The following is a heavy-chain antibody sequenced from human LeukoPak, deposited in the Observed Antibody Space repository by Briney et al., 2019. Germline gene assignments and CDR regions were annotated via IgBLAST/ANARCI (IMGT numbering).Heavy chain of an antibody. J-gene: IGHJ4*02. D-gene: IGHD3-22*01. Sequence: PGGSLRLSCAASGFTFSSYSMNWVRQAPGKGLEWVSYISTKNSTIYYADSVKGRFTISRDNAKNSLYLQMNSLRAEDTAVYYCARGAMIVAPQTLPPYWGQGTLVTVSS. V-gene: IGHV3-48*04. CDR1: GFTFSSYS. CDR3: ARGAMIVAPQTLPPY. CDR2: ISTKNSTI.